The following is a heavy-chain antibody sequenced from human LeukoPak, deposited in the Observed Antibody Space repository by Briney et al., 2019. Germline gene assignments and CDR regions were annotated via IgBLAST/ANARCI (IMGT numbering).Heavy chain of an antibody. V-gene: IGHV1-69*13. CDR2: IIPIFGTA. J-gene: IGHJ3*02. Sequence: ASVKVSCKSSGGTFSSYAISWVRQAPGQGLEWMGGIIPIFGTANYAQKFQGRVTITADESTSTAYMELSSLRSEDTAVYYCASGGNGPDAFDIWGQGTMVTVSS. CDR1: GGTFSSYA. D-gene: IGHD4-23*01. CDR3: ASGGNGPDAFDI.